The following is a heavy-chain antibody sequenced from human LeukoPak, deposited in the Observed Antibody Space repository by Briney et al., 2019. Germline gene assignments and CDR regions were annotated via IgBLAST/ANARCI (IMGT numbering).Heavy chain of an antibody. J-gene: IGHJ5*02. D-gene: IGHD6-19*01. Sequence: GGSLRLSCAASGFTFRSYDMTWVCQAPGRGLEWVSSIRPSGDNTYYGDSVKGRFTISRDNSKNTVYLQMNNMRVDDTALYYCARVAGWHWFDPWGQGTLVTVSS. CDR3: ARVAGWHWFDP. CDR2: IRPSGDNT. CDR1: GFTFRSYD. V-gene: IGHV3-23*01.